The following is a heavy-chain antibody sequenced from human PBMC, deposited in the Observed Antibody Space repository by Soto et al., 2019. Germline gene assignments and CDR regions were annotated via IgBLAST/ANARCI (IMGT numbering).Heavy chain of an antibody. D-gene: IGHD6-6*01. CDR2: IYPGDSDT. CDR1: GYSFTSYW. Sequence: GESLKISCKGSGYSFTSYWIGWVRQMPGKGLEWMGIIYPGDSDTRYSPSFQGQVTISADKSISTAYLQWSSLKASDTAMYYCARLGTAYSSSSNYYYYGMDVWGQGTTVTVS. V-gene: IGHV5-51*01. CDR3: ARLGTAYSSSSNYYYYGMDV. J-gene: IGHJ6*02.